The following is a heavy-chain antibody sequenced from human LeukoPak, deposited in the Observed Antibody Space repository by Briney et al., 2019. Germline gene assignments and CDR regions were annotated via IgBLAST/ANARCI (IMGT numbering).Heavy chain of an antibody. Sequence: SETLSLTCTVSGDSISGSSYYWAWIRQPPGRGLEWIGSVYYTGSTYYMSSLKSRVTISADTSKNLFSLKVNSMTAADTAVYYCARHGPPMQRQFYDSWGQGTLVTVSS. CDR1: GDSISGSSYY. CDR2: VYYTGST. D-gene: IGHD5-24*01. V-gene: IGHV4-39*01. J-gene: IGHJ4*02. CDR3: ARHGPPMQRQFYDS.